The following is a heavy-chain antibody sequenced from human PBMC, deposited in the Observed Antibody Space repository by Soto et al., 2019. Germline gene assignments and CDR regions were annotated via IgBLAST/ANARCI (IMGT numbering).Heavy chain of an antibody. CDR3: AQSYYDATGFAVDP. CDR1: GASVSTGY. V-gene: IGHV4-59*02. J-gene: IGHJ5*02. CDR2: MYFGGSF. Sequence: SVTLSLTCTVSGASVSTGYWSWIRQAPGKGLEWIGFMYFGGSFNYNPSLTSRATISVDTSKNQFSLKLTSVTAADTAVYYCAQSYYDATGFAVDPWGQGTPVTVSS. D-gene: IGHD3-16*01.